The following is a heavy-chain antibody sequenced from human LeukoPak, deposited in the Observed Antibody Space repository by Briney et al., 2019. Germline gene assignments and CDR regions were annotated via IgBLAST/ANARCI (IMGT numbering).Heavy chain of an antibody. Sequence: SETLSLTCVVSGASVSTNNWWKWVRQAPGKGLEWIGEVYHSGLTNYSPSLKSRVSMSIDKSKNIFSLNLTSVTAADTAVYYCARGYCTGGNCYSFGYWGQGTLVTVSS. D-gene: IGHD2-8*02. CDR2: VYHSGLT. CDR1: GASVSTNNW. CDR3: ARGYCTGGNCYSFGY. V-gene: IGHV4/OR15-8*02. J-gene: IGHJ4*02.